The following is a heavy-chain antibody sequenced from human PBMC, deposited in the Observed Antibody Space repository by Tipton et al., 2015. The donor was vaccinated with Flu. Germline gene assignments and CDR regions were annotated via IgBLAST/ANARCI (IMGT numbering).Heavy chain of an antibody. CDR3: ANGLLWFGESDASDI. Sequence: SLRLSCAASGFTFSSYGMHWVRQAPGKGLEWVAVISYDGSNKYYADSVKGRFTISRDNSKNTLYLQMNSLRAEDTAVYYCANGLLWFGESDASDIWGQGTMVTVSS. V-gene: IGHV3-30*18. D-gene: IGHD3-10*01. CDR2: ISYDGSNK. J-gene: IGHJ3*02. CDR1: GFTFSSYG.